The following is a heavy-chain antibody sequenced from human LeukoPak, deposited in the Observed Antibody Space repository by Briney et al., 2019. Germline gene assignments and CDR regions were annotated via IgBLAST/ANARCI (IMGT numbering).Heavy chain of an antibody. D-gene: IGHD4-17*01. V-gene: IGHV7-4-1*02. CDR2: INTNTGNP. CDR3: ARGYTKDMTSVTHFDY. CDR1: GYTFTSYT. Sequence: ASVKVSCKASGYTFTSYTMNWVRQAPGQGLEWRGWINTNTGNPTYAQGFTGRFVFSLETSVSTAYLQISSLNAEDTAVYYCARGYTKDMTSVTHFDYWGQGTLVTVSS. J-gene: IGHJ4*02.